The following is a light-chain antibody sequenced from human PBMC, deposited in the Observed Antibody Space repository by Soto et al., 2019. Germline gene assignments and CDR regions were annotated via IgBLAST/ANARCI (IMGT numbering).Light chain of an antibody. CDR3: QSYDNSLSTAV. CDR2: GNT. Sequence: QSVLTQPPSVSGAPGQRVTISCTGSSSNIGAGYDVHWYEQLPGTAPKLLIYGNTNRPSGVPDRFSGSKSGTSASLAITGLQAEDEADYYCQSYDNSLSTAVCGGGTKLTVL. V-gene: IGLV1-40*01. CDR1: SSNIGAGYD. J-gene: IGLJ2*01.